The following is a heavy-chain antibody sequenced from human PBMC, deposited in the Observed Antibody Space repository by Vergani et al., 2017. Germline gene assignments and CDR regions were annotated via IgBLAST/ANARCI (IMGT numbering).Heavy chain of an antibody. Sequence: EVQLLESGGGLVQPGGSLRLSCAASGFTFSSYAMSWVRQAPGKGLEWVSAISGSGGRKYYAASVKGRFTISRDNSKNTLYLQMKSLRAEDKAVYYCAKDHMVRGAPLYYFDYWGQGTLGTVSS. V-gene: IGHV3-23*01. D-gene: IGHD3-10*01. CDR2: ISGSGGRK. J-gene: IGHJ4*02. CDR1: GFTFSSYA. CDR3: AKDHMVRGAPLYYFDY.